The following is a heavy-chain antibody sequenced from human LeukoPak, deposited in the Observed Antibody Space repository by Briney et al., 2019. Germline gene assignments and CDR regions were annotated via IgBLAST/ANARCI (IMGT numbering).Heavy chain of an antibody. V-gene: IGHV3-48*02. CDR2: ISGSSNTI. Sequence: PGGSLRLSCAASGFSFSTYSMNWVRQAPGKGLEWVSYISGSSNTIYYADSVKGRFTISRDNAKNSLYLQMNSLRDEDTALYHCARGPAAAIDYWGQGTLVTVSS. CDR1: GFSFSTYS. CDR3: ARGPAAAIDY. D-gene: IGHD2-2*01. J-gene: IGHJ4*02.